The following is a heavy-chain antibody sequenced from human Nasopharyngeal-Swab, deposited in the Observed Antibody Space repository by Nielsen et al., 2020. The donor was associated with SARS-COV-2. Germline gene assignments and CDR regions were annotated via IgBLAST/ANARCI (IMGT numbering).Heavy chain of an antibody. V-gene: IGHV3-23*01. CDR1: GFTFSSYA. CDR3: AKAPYLRGLDV. Sequence: GGSLRLSCAASGFTFSSYAMGWVRQAPGKGLEWVSIISGSGDTTYYADSVNDRFTISRDNSKNTLYLQMNSLRVEDTALYYCAKAPYLRGLDVWGQGTTVTVSS. D-gene: IGHD2-21*01. J-gene: IGHJ6*02. CDR2: ISGSGDTT.